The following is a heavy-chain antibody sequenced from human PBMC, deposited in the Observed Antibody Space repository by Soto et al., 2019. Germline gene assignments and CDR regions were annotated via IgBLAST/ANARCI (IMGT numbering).Heavy chain of an antibody. D-gene: IGHD5-12*01. V-gene: IGHV4-31*03. Sequence: SETLSLTCTVSGGSISSGGYYWSWLRQHPGKGLEWIGYIYYSGSTYYNPSLKSRVTISVDTSKNQFSLKLSSVTAADTAVYYCAREVVTGAVATPVFDYWGQGTLVTVSS. CDR2: IYYSGST. CDR1: GGSISSGGYY. CDR3: AREVVTGAVATPVFDY. J-gene: IGHJ4*02.